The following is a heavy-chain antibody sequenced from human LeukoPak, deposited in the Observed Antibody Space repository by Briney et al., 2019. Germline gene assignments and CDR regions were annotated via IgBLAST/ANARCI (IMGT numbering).Heavy chain of an antibody. D-gene: IGHD6-19*01. CDR3: AISDASGWYMAH. CDR1: GYTFTGYY. Sequence: GASVKVSCKASGYTFTGYYFHWVRQAPGQGLEWLGWINPNSGDTNSAQKFQGRVTMTRDTSISTAYMELSRLGSDDTAVYYCAISDASGWYMAHWGQGSLVAVSS. CDR2: INPNSGDT. V-gene: IGHV1-2*02. J-gene: IGHJ4*02.